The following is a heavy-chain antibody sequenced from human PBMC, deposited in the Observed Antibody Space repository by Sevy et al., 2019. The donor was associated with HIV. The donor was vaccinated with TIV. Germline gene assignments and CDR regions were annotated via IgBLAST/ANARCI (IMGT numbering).Heavy chain of an antibody. CDR2: LKHKAYGGTL. CDR3: TRRKGAESIFDY. Sequence: YLGLSCTGSGFTFGDYAMSWVRQAPGKGLEWVAFLKHKAYGGTLVYAASVKGRFSISRDDSKSIAHLQMNDLKTEDTAIYYCTRRKGAESIFDYWGQGALVTVSS. V-gene: IGHV3-49*04. D-gene: IGHD1-26*01. J-gene: IGHJ4*02. CDR1: GFTFGDYA.